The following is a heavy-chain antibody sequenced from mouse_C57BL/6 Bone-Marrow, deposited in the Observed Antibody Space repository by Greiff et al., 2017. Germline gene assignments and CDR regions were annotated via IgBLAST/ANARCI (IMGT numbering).Heavy chain of an antibody. D-gene: IGHD4-1*01. Sequence: VQLQQPGAELVKPGASVKMSCKASGYTFTSSWITWVKQRPGQGLEWIGDISPTSGRTNYKEKFKSKAILTVDTSSNTAYMQLSSLTSEDSAVFYCARSGPLGRSFDYWGQGTTLTVSS. CDR3: ARSGPLGRSFDY. CDR1: GYTFTSSW. CDR2: ISPTSGRT. J-gene: IGHJ2*01. V-gene: IGHV1-55*01.